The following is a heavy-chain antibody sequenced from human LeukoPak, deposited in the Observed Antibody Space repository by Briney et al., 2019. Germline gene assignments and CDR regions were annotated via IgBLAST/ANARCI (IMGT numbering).Heavy chain of an antibody. CDR1: GGSISSGGYY. V-gene: IGHV4-31*03. D-gene: IGHD4-17*01. J-gene: IGHJ4*02. CDR2: IYYSGST. CDR3: ARGAAGYGTFDY. Sequence: PSETLSLTCTVSGGSISSGGYYWSWIRQDPGKGLEWIGYIYYSGSTYYNPSLKSRVTISVDTSKNQFSLKLSSVTAADTAVYYCARGAAGYGTFDYWGQGTLVTVSS.